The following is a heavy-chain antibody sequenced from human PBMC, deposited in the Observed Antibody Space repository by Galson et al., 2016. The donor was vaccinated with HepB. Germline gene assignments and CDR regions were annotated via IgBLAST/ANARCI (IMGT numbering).Heavy chain of an antibody. J-gene: IGHJ5*02. D-gene: IGHD6-19*01. V-gene: IGHV4-39*01. CDR3: ARHHVAVGWLDP. Sequence: LSLTCTVSGGSISSSSYYWDWIRQPPGKGLEWIGSISYSGSTYYNPSLKSRVTISVDTSKNQFSLKMSSVTAADTAVYHCARHHVAVGWLDPWGQGTLVTVSS. CDR1: GGSISSSSYY. CDR2: ISYSGST.